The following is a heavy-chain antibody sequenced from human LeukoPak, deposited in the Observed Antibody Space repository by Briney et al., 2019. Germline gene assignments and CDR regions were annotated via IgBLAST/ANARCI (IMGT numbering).Heavy chain of an antibody. CDR3: AREGGPYSGTYSLGL. CDR1: GFSMRDGGYF. D-gene: IGHD1-26*01. Sequence: SETLSLTCTVSGFSMRDGGYFWTWVRQLPGKGLEWIGYIWYSGNTFYNPSLKSRSTVSIDRSKNQFSLTLTSVTAADTAVYCCAREGGPYSGTYSLGLWGQGILVSVSS. CDR2: IWYSGNT. V-gene: IGHV4-31*03. J-gene: IGHJ4*02.